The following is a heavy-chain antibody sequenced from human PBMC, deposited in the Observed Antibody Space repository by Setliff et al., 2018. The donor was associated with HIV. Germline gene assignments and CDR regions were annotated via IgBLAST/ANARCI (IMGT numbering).Heavy chain of an antibody. V-gene: IGHV1-18*01. CDR3: ARELPDSSSWVDY. D-gene: IGHD6-13*01. CDR1: GYSLSTYA. CDR2: IDSNNGNR. J-gene: IGHJ4*02. Sequence: VASVKVSCKASGYSLSTYAISWVRQAPGQGLEWMGWIDSNNGNRNFAQKFRGRVTMTTDISTNTAYMEVRSLSFDDTAVYYCARELPDSSSWVDYWGQGTLVTVSS.